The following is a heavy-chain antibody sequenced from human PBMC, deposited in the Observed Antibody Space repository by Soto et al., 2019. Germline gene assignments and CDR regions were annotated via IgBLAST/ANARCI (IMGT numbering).Heavy chain of an antibody. CDR3: AAAAADLIYYGMDV. D-gene: IGHD6-13*01. CDR2: IIPMSETP. Sequence: SVKVSCKASGGSLSNYAISWLRQAPGQGLEWLGGIIPMSETPNYAQKFQGRVTITTDDSRVTGHMELSSLRSEDTAVYYCAAAAADLIYYGMDVWGQGTTVTVSS. J-gene: IGHJ6*02. V-gene: IGHV1-69*05. CDR1: GGSLSNYA.